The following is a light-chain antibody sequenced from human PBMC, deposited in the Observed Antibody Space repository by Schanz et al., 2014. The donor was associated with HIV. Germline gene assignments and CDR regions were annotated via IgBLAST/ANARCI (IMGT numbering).Light chain of an antibody. J-gene: IGKJ3*01. CDR3: QQYDNLPFT. CDR2: DAA. CDR1: QDISKY. Sequence: DLVMTQSPSSLSVSVGDRVTFTCRASQDISKYLNWYQQKPGKAPKLLISDAANLETGVPSRFSGSGSGTQFSFTISSLQPEDFATYYCQQYDNLPFTFGPGTKVDIK. V-gene: IGKV1-33*01.